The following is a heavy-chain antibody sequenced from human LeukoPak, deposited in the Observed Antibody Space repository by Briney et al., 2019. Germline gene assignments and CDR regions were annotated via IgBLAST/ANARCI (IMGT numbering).Heavy chain of an antibody. Sequence: GGSLRLSCAASGLTFSSHWMHWVRQAPGKGLVWVSRITNDGSSTTYADSVKGRFTISRDNAKNMLYLQVNSLRAEDTAVYYCARNTGSYYVYTTFDIWGQGTMVTVSS. CDR3: ARNTGSYYVYTTFDI. D-gene: IGHD3-10*02. J-gene: IGHJ3*02. CDR1: GLTFSSHW. CDR2: ITNDGSST. V-gene: IGHV3-74*01.